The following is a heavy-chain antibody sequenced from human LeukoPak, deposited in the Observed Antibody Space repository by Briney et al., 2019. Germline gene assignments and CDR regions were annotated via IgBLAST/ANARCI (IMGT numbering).Heavy chain of an antibody. D-gene: IGHD6-13*01. CDR1: GFTFSDYY. CDR3: ARETIAAAGIWDPYYYYYMDV. CDR2: ISSSGSTI. Sequence: KSGGSLRLSCAASGFTFSDYYMSWIRQAPGKGLEWVSYISSSGSTIYYADSVKGRFTISRDNAKNSLYLQMNSLRAEDTAVYYCARETIAAAGIWDPYYYYYMDVWGKGTTVTVSS. J-gene: IGHJ6*03. V-gene: IGHV3-11*01.